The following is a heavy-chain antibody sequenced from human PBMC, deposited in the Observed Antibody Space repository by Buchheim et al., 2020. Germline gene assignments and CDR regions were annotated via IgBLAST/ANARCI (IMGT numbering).Heavy chain of an antibody. CDR3: ARGCVRDDDYVWGSYRYPQGNWFDP. CDR2: IYYSGST. D-gene: IGHD3-16*02. J-gene: IGHJ5*02. Sequence: QVQLQESGPGLVKPSQTLSLTCTVSGGSISSGGYYWSWIRQHPGKGLEWIGYIYYSGSTYYNPSLKSRVTISVDTSKNQFSLKLSSVTAADTAVYYCARGCVRDDDYVWGSYRYPQGNWFDPWGQGTL. CDR1: GGSISSGGYY. V-gene: IGHV4-31*03.